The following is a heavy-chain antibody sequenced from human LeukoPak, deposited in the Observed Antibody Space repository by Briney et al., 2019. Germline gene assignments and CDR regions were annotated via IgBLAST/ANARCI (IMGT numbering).Heavy chain of an antibody. CDR3: ARDNGYQWNWFDP. CDR1: GGSISSHY. D-gene: IGHD2-2*01. J-gene: IGHJ5*02. CDR2: IYYSGST. V-gene: IGHV4-59*11. Sequence: SETLSLTCTVSGGSISSHYWSWIRQPPGKGLEWIGYIYYSGSTNYNPSLKSRVTISVDTSKNQFSLKLSSVTAADTAVYYCARDNGYQWNWFDPWGQGTLVTVSS.